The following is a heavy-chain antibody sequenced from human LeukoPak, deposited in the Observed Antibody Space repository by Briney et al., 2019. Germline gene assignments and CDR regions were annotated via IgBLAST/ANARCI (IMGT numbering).Heavy chain of an antibody. V-gene: IGHV3-48*01. D-gene: IGHD3-10*01. CDR1: GFTFSSYS. CDR3: ARVGSAGAYYYYYMDV. Sequence: PGGSLRLSCAASGFTFSSYSMNWVRQAPGKGLEWVSYISSSSSTIYYADSVKGRFTISRDNAKNSLYLQMNSLRAEDTAVYYCARVGSAGAYYYYYMDVWGKGTTVTVSS. J-gene: IGHJ6*03. CDR2: ISSSSSTI.